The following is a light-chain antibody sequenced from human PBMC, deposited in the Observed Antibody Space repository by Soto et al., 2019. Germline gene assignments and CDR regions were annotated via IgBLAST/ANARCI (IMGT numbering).Light chain of an antibody. V-gene: IGLV2-14*01. J-gene: IGLJ1*01. Sequence: QSALTQPASVSGSPGQSITISCTGTSSDVGGYYSVSWYQHHPGKAPKLIIYQVSNRPSGVSIRFSGSKSGNTASLTISGLQAEDEAAYFCCSYTRSTSFYVFGTGTQLTVL. CDR3: CSYTRSTSFYV. CDR2: QVS. CDR1: SSDVGGYYS.